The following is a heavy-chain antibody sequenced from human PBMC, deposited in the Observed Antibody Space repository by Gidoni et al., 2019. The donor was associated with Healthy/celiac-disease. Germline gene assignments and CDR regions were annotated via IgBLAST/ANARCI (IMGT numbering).Heavy chain of an antibody. CDR2: IYWNDDK. J-gene: IGHJ4*02. V-gene: IGHV2-5*01. D-gene: IGHD3-22*01. CDR3: AHGKSGYYGSSGWRMDY. CDR1: GFSLSTSRVG. Sequence: QITLKESGPTLVKPTQTLTLTSTFSGFSLSTSRVGVGWLRQPPGKALEWLALIYWNDDKSDSPSLKSRRNITKDTSKNQVVLTMTNMDPVDTATYYWAHGKSGYYGSSGWRMDYWGQGTLVTVSS.